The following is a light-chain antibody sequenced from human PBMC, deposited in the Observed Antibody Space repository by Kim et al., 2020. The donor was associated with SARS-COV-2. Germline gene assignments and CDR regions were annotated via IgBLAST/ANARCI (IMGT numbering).Light chain of an antibody. CDR2: WAS. CDR1: QTVLYNSNNKNY. J-gene: IGKJ2*03. V-gene: IGKV4-1*01. CDR3: QQYYSTPPS. Sequence: DIVMTQSPDSLAVSLGDRATLNCKSSQTVLYNSNNKNYLAWYQQKPGQAPKLLIYWASIRESGVSDRFSGSGSETDFTLTISSLQAEDVAVYYCQQYYSTPPSLGQGTKLEI.